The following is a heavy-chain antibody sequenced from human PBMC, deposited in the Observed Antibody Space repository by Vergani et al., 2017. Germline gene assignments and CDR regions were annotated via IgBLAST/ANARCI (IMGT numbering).Heavy chain of an antibody. CDR3: ARFFGYCTNGVCHLPHDYFDY. Sequence: EVRLVQSGAEVKKPGESLKLSCKGSGYSFTSYWIGWARQMPGKGLEWMGIIYPGDSDTRYSPSFQGQVTIPADKSISTAYLQWSSLKASDTAMYYCARFFGYCTNGVCHLPHDYFDYWGQGTLVTGSS. J-gene: IGHJ4*02. CDR1: GYSFTSYW. D-gene: IGHD2-8*01. V-gene: IGHV5-51*01. CDR2: IYPGDSDT.